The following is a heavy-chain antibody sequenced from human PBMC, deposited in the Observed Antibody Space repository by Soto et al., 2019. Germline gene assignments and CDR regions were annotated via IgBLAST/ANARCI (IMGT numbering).Heavy chain of an antibody. J-gene: IGHJ6*02. CDR1: GGSFSGYY. CDR3: ARSNGRITMVRGVIKNPYYYYGMDV. Sequence: PSETLSLTCAVYGGSFSGYYWSWIRQPPGKGLEWIGEINHSGSTNYNPSLKSRVTISVDTSKNQFSLKLSSVTAADTAVYYCARSNGRITMVRGVIKNPYYYYGMDVWGQGTTVT. CDR2: INHSGST. V-gene: IGHV4-34*01. D-gene: IGHD3-10*01.